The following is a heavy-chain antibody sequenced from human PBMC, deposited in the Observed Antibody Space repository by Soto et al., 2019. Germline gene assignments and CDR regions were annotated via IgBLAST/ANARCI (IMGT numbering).Heavy chain of an antibody. D-gene: IGHD1-26*01. CDR3: ARDQYSGSYFY. CDR2: IGADNGDT. Sequence: QVQLVQSGAEVKKPGASVKVSCKASGYTFTTYAMHWVRQAPGQSLEWMGWIGADNGDTRYSQKFQGRVTITSDTSASTADMELSSLRSEDTAGYFCARDQYSGSYFYWGQGPLVTVSS. V-gene: IGHV1-3*01. J-gene: IGHJ4*02. CDR1: GYTFTTYA.